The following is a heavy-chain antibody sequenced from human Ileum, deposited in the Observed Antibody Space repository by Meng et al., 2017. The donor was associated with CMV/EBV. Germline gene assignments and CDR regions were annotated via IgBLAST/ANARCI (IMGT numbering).Heavy chain of an antibody. D-gene: IGHD3-10*01. CDR3: ARSPGYPREFGY. J-gene: IGHJ4*02. Sequence: VCGGGGRGGGDEWGGSRGAAGKGVGCGGCIDCGGGTNYRPALMGRVAISIDTSKNQFSLKLSSVTAADTAVYYCARSPGYPREFGYWGRGTLVTVSS. CDR1: GGGGRGGGDE. V-gene: IGHV4-61*08. CDR2: IDCGGGT.